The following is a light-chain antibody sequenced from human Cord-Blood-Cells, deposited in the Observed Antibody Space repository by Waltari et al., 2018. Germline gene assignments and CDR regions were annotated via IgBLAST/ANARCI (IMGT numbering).Light chain of an antibody. CDR2: EGS. CDR3: CSYAGSSTWV. V-gene: IGLV2-23*01. J-gene: IGLJ3*02. Sequence: QSALTQPASVSGSPGQSITISCTGTSSDVGSYTLVSWYQQHPGKAPKLMIYEGSKRPSGVSNHFSGSKSGNTASLTISGLQAEDEADYYCCSYAGSSTWVFGGGTKLTVL. CDR1: SSDVGSYTL.